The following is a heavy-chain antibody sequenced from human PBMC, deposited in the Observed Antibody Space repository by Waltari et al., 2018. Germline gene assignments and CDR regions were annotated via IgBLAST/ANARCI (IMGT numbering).Heavy chain of an antibody. J-gene: IGHJ4*02. CDR1: GFTFSSYA. V-gene: IGHV3-23*01. Sequence: EVQLLESGGGLVQPGGSLRLSCAASGFTFSSYAMSWVRQAPGKGLEWVAAISGSGGSTYYADSVKGRFTISRDNSKNTLYLQMNSLRAEDTAVYYCARDSVRWLQSPTDYWGQGTLVTVSS. CDR2: ISGSGGST. CDR3: ARDSVRWLQSPTDY. D-gene: IGHD5-12*01.